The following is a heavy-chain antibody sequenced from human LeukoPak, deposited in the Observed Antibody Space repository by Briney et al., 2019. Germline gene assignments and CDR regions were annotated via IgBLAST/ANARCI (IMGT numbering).Heavy chain of an antibody. J-gene: IGHJ6*02. V-gene: IGHV1-69*13. CDR1: GGTLSSYA. D-gene: IGHD2-21*02. CDR2: IIPIFGTA. CDR3: AREGVVVTAFYYYYGMDV. Sequence: SVKVSCKASGGTLSSYAISWVRQAPGQGLEWMGGIIPIFGTANYAQKFQGRVTITADESTSTAYMELSSLRSEDTAVYYCAREGVVVTAFYYYYGMDVWGQGTTVTVSS.